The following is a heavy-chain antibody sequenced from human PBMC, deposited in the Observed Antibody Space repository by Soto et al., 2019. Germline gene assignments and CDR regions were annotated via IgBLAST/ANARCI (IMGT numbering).Heavy chain of an antibody. D-gene: IGHD3-10*01. CDR1: GDPITSYF. J-gene: IGHJ4*02. CDR2: VFPGGPT. V-gene: IGHV4-4*07. CDR3: ARTLSGFTYGSRQFYFDY. Sequence: SETLSLTCTVSGDPITSYFWTWLRQPAGKGLEWIGHVFPGGPTSHNSSLKSRVSMSVDTSKNQFSLTLTSVTAADTAVYYCARTLSGFTYGSRQFYFDYWGQGTLV.